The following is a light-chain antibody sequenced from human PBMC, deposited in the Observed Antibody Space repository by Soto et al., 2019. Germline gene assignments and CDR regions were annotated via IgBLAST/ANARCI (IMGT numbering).Light chain of an antibody. V-gene: IGKV1-17*01. CDR2: AAS. Sequence: DIQMTQSPSSLSASVGDRVTITCRASQGIRKDLGWFQQKPGKAPKRLIYAASTLQSGVPSRFSGTGSGTEFTLTSNSLQPEDFATYYCLQHNTYPWTFGQGTEVEL. J-gene: IGKJ1*01. CDR3: LQHNTYPWT. CDR1: QGIRKD.